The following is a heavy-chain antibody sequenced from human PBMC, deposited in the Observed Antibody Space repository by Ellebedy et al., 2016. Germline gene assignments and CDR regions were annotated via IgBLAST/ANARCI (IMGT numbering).Heavy chain of an antibody. D-gene: IGHD4-17*01. CDR3: AKDRDDAGDFVFDS. V-gene: IGHV3-23*01. Sequence: GGSLRLXXVASGFTFRNFFMSWVRQAPGGGLEWISTISGDGDTTFSADSVKGRFTISRDDPKSTLYLQMNNLRAEDTAVYYCAKDRDDAGDFVFDSWGQGTLVTVSS. CDR2: ISGDGDTT. J-gene: IGHJ4*02. CDR1: GFTFRNFF.